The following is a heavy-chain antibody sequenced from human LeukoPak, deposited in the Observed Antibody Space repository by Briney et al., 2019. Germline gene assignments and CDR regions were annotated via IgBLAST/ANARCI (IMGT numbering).Heavy chain of an antibody. CDR2: ISAYNGNT. D-gene: IGHD3-22*01. CDR3: ARVRGYDIPPAFDI. CDR1: GYTFTSYG. Sequence: ASVKVSCKASGYTFTSYGISWVRQAPGQGLEWMGWISAYNGNTNYAQKLQGRVTMTTDTSTSTAYMELRSLRSDDTAVYYCARVRGYDIPPAFDIWGQGTMVTVSS. V-gene: IGHV1-18*01. J-gene: IGHJ3*02.